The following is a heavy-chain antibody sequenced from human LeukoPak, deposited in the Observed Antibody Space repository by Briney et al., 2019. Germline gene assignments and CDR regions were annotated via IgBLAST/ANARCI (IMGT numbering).Heavy chain of an antibody. CDR3: ATRAPPYCYYGMDV. CDR1: GYTLTELS. D-gene: IGHD1-26*01. V-gene: IGHV1-24*01. J-gene: IGHJ6*04. CDR2: FDPEDGET. Sequence: GASVKVSCKVSGYTLTELSMHWVRQAPGKGLEWMGGFDPEDGETIYAQKFQGRVTMTEDTSTDTAYMELSSLRSEDTAVYYCATRAPPYCYYGMDVWGKGTTVTVSS.